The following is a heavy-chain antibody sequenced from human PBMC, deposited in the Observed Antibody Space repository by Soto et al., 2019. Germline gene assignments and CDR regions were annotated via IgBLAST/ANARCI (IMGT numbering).Heavy chain of an antibody. J-gene: IGHJ6*02. Sequence: SETLSLTCAVYGGSFSGYYWIWIRQPPGKGLEWIGEINHSGSTNYNPSLKSRVTISVDTSKNQFSLELSSVTAADTAVYSCARHPGYCSGSNCYGYYTMDVWGQGTTVTVSS. CDR3: ARHPGYCSGSNCYGYYTMDV. CDR2: INHSGST. V-gene: IGHV4-34*01. D-gene: IGHD2-2*01. CDR1: GGSFSGYY.